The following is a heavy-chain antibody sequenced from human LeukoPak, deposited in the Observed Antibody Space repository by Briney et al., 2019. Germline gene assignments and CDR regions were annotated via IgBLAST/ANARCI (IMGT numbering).Heavy chain of an antibody. J-gene: IGHJ4*02. Sequence: SETLSLTCAVSGYSISSGYYWGWIRQPPGKGLEWIGSIYHSGSTYYNPSLKSRVTISVDTSKDQFSLKLGSVTAADTAVYYCAARQPSGFITMIVDWGQGTLVTVSS. V-gene: IGHV4-38-2*01. CDR3: AARQPSGFITMIVD. CDR2: IYHSGST. D-gene: IGHD3-22*01. CDR1: GYSISSGYY.